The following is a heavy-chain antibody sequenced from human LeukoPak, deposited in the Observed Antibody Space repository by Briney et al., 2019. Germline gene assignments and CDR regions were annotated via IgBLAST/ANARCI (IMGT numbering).Heavy chain of an antibody. CDR3: AKERGYSYETFFDY. J-gene: IGHJ4*02. Sequence: GGSLRLSCAASGFTFNSYAIHWVRQAPGKGLGWVAVISYDGSNKYYADSVKGRFTISRDNSKNTLYLQMNSLRAEDTAVYYCAKERGYSYETFFDYWGQGTLVTVSS. CDR2: ISYDGSNK. CDR1: GFTFNSYA. V-gene: IGHV3-30*18. D-gene: IGHD5-18*01.